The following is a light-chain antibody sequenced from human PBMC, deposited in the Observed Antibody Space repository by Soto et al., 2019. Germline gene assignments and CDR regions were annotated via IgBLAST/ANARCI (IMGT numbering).Light chain of an antibody. CDR2: AAS. J-gene: IGKJ4*01. CDR3: QQYYSYRLT. V-gene: IGKV1-8*01. CDR1: QGISSY. Sequence: AIRMTQSPSSFSASTGDRVTITCRASQGISSYLSWYQQKPGKAPKLLIYAASTLQSGVPSRFSGSGSGTDFTLTISGLQSEDFATSYCQQYYSYRLTFGGGTKVESK.